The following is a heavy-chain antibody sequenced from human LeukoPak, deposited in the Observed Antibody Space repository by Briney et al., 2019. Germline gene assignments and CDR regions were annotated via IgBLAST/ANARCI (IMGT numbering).Heavy chain of an antibody. CDR2: GDYSGGT. D-gene: IGHD3-22*01. J-gene: IGHJ1*01. CDR3: AAVDSSGYYYECFQH. CDR1: GDSFTSVTDY. V-gene: IGHV4-39*07. Sequence: SETLSLTCTVSGDSFTSVTDYWAWIRQPPGKGLEWIASGDYSGGTYYNPSLESRVAISADMSKNQISLKLTSVTGADTAVYYCAAVDSSGYYYECFQHWGQGTLVTVSS.